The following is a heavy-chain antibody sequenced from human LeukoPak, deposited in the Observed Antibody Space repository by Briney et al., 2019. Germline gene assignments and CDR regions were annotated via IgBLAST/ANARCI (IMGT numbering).Heavy chain of an antibody. CDR2: INVGNGNT. J-gene: IGHJ3*02. CDR3: ARLITIFGVVINSAFDI. V-gene: IGHV1-3*03. Sequence: ASVKVSCKASGYTFTSYAMHWVRQAPGQRLEWMGWINVGNGNTKYSQEFQGRVTISRDTSASTAYMELSSLRSEDMAVYYCARLITIFGVVINSAFDIWGQGTMVTVSS. D-gene: IGHD3-3*01. CDR1: GYTFTSYA.